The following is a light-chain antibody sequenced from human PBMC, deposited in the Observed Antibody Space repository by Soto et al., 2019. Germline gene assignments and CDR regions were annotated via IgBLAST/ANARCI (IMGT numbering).Light chain of an antibody. CDR1: QTISSW. V-gene: IGKV1-5*03. CDR3: QQYSRYPWT. J-gene: IGKJ1*01. Sequence: DIQMTQSPFTLSASVGDRVTISCRAGQTISSWLSWYQHKPGKAPKLLIYKASTLQTGVPSRFSGSGSGTDFTLAISRLQPDDFATYFCQQYSRYPWTFGQGTKVEIK. CDR2: KAS.